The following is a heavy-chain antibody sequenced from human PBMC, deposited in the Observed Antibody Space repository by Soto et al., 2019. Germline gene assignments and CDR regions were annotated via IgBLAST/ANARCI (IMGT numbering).Heavy chain of an antibody. D-gene: IGHD2-8*01. V-gene: IGHV3-23*01. CDR1: GFTFSSYA. CDR3: AKVSGDIVLMVYAMTYYFDY. CDR2: ISGSGGST. Sequence: EVQLLESGGGLVQPGGSLRLSCAASGFTFSSYAMSWVRQAPGKGLEWVSAISGSGGSTYYADSVKGRFTISRDNSKNTLYLQMNSLRAEDKAVYYCAKVSGDIVLMVYAMTYYFDYWGQGTLVTVSS. J-gene: IGHJ4*02.